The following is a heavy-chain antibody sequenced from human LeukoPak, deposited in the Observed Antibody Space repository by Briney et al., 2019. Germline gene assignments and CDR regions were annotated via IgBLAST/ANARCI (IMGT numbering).Heavy chain of an antibody. V-gene: IGHV1-69*05. CDR2: IIPLFGTP. Sequence: SVTVSFTASGGSFNDYAFSWVRQAPGQGLEWMGGIIPLFGTPIYAQQFQGRFTITTDESTGTAYMELSSLTSEDTAVYYCARERTTETTWGYFDYWGQGTLVTVSS. J-gene: IGHJ4*02. CDR1: GGSFNDYA. D-gene: IGHD4-17*01. CDR3: ARERTTETTWGYFDY.